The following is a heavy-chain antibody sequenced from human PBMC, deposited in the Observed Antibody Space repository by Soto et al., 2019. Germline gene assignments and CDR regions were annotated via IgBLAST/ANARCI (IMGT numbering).Heavy chain of an antibody. Sequence: SETLSLTYAVSGDSISSGGYSWSWIRQPPGKGLEWIGYIYHSGSTYYNPSLKSRVTISVDRSKNQFSLKLSSVTAADTAVYYCARTIYDFWSGYFAWWFDHWGQGTLVTVS. CDR3: ARTIYDFWSGYFAWWFDH. CDR2: IYHSGST. CDR1: GDSISSGGYS. V-gene: IGHV4-30-2*01. D-gene: IGHD3-3*01. J-gene: IGHJ5*02.